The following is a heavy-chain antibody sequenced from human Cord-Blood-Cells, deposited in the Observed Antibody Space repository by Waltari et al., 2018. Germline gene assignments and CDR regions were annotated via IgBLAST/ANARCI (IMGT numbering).Heavy chain of an antibody. D-gene: IGHD1-26*01. CDR2: IYYSGST. Sequence: QVQLQESGPGLVKPSETLSLTCTVSGGSISSYYWSWIRQPPGKGLEWIGYIYYSGSTNYHPSLKSRVTISVDTSKNQFSLKLSSVTAADTAVYYCARDTVGATDWGQGTLVTVSS. CDR1: GGSISSYY. CDR3: ARDTVGATD. J-gene: IGHJ4*02. V-gene: IGHV4-59*01.